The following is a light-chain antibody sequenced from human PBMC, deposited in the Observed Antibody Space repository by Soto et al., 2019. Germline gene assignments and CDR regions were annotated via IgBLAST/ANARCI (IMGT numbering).Light chain of an antibody. V-gene: IGLV2-14*01. CDR1: SSDVGGYNY. J-gene: IGLJ1*01. CDR2: DVS. CDR3: SSYTSSSTLYV. Sequence: QSALTQAASVSGSPGQSSPISCTGTSSDVGGYNYVSWYQQHPGRAPKLMIYDVSNRPSGVSNRFSGPKSGNTASLTISGLQAEDEADYYCSSYTSSSTLYVFGTGTKVTV.